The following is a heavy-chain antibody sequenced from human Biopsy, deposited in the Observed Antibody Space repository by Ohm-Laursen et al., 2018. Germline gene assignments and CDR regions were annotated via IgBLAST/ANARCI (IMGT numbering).Heavy chain of an antibody. CDR3: ARDRGYYSDRTVPGYFDL. CDR1: GDSISSYY. V-gene: IGHV4-59*01. Sequence: GTLSLTCTVSGDSISSYYWSWIRQPPGKGLQWIGYVYYTGSTDYNPSLQSRVTISVDTSKNHFSLRLRSVTPADTAIYYCARDRGYYSDRTVPGYFDLWGRGTLVTGSS. D-gene: IGHD3-22*01. CDR2: VYYTGST. J-gene: IGHJ2*01.